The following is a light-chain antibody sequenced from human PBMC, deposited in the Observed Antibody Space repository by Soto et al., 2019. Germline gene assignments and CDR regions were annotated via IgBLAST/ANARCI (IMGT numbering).Light chain of an antibody. CDR2: STG. J-gene: IGLJ2*01. CDR3: LLYYGGAQV. Sequence: QAVVTQEPSLTVSPGGTVTLTCASSTGAVTSGFYPSWFQQKPGQAPRSLIYSTGNKHSWTPARFSGSLLGGKAALTLSGVQPEDEAEYYCLLYYGGAQVFGGGTKLT. V-gene: IGLV7-43*01. CDR1: TGAVTSGFY.